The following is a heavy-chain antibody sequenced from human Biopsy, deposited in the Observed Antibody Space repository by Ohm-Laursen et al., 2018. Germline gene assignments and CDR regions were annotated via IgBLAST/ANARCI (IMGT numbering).Heavy chain of an antibody. CDR3: ARGEGSSWFDP. CDR1: GYTFTSYG. CDR2: IIPIPNVA. Sequence: VASVKVSCKASGYTFTSYGISWVRQAPGQGLEWMGGIIPIPNVATYAQEFQGRITITADESTSTAYMELSSLTSDDTAVYFCARGEGSSWFDPWGHGTLVTVSS. J-gene: IGHJ5*02. V-gene: IGHV1-69*10. D-gene: IGHD1-26*01.